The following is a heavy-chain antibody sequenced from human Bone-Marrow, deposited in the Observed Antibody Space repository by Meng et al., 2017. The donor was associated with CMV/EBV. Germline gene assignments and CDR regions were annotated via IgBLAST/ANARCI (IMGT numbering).Heavy chain of an antibody. V-gene: IGHV3-23*01. CDR1: GFTFSSYA. J-gene: IGHJ4*02. Sequence: GESLKISCAASGFTFSSYAMSWVRQAPGKGLEWVSATSGSGGSTYYADSVKGRFTISRDNSKNTLYLQMNSLRAEDTAVYYCAKDRLYSSSSDYWGQGTRVTGSS. D-gene: IGHD6-6*01. CDR2: TSGSGGST. CDR3: AKDRLYSSSSDY.